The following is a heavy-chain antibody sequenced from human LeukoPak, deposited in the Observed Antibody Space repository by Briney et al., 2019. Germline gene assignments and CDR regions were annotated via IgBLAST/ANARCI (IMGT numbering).Heavy chain of an antibody. J-gene: IGHJ4*02. CDR1: GYTFTSYD. V-gene: IGHV1-8*01. D-gene: IGHD1-1*01. Sequence: ASVKVSCKASGYTFTSYDINWVRQATGQGLEWMGWMNPNSGNTGYAQKFQGRVTMTRNTSISTAYMELSSLRSEDMAVYYCARGLGWDDHFDYWGQGTLVTVSS. CDR3: ARGLGWDDHFDY. CDR2: MNPNSGNT.